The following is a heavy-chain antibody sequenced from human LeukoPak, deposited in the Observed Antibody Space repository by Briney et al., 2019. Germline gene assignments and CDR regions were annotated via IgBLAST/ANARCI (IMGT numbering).Heavy chain of an antibody. Sequence: PGGSLRLSCAASGLTFSNYAMTWVRQAPGKGLEWVSTIVASGGGTNYADSVKGRFIISRSNSYNTLYLQMNSLRAEDTAVYYCAKDLGSGWYYFDCWGQGTLVTVSS. CDR2: IVASGGGT. V-gene: IGHV3-23*01. CDR1: GLTFSNYA. CDR3: AKDLGSGWYYFDC. D-gene: IGHD6-19*01. J-gene: IGHJ4*02.